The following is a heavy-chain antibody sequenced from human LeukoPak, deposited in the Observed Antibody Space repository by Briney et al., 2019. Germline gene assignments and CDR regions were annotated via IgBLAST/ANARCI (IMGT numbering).Heavy chain of an antibody. Sequence: ASVKVSCKASGYTFTTYSMHWVRQAPGQGLEWMAIINLSGGSTDYAQKFQGRVTVTRDTSTSTVYMELSSLRSEDTAVYYCVRHNHMDVWGQGTTVTVSS. CDR1: GYTFTTYS. CDR3: VRHNHMDV. CDR2: INLSGGST. V-gene: IGHV1-46*01. J-gene: IGHJ6*02.